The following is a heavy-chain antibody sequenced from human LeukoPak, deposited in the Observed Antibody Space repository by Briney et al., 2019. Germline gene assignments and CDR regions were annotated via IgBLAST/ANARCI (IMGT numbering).Heavy chain of an antibody. CDR2: IYDTGST. J-gene: IGHJ4*02. D-gene: IGHD3-10*01. V-gene: IGHV4-59*01. CDR1: GGSISSYY. CDR3: ARVGTYYRSLDS. Sequence: PSETLSLTCIVSGGSISSYYWSWIRQPPGKGLEWIGYIYDTGSTKYNPSLKSRVTISLDTSKNQFSLKLSSVTAADTAVYYCARVGTYYRSLDSWGQGTLVTVSS.